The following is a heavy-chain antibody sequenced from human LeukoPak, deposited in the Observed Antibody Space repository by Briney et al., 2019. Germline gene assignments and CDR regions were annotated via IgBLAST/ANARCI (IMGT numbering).Heavy chain of an antibody. CDR1: GFTFSGSA. V-gene: IGHV3-73*01. CDR3: AKELLWFGEPYFDY. J-gene: IGHJ4*02. CDR2: IRSKANSYAT. Sequence: GGSLRLSCAASGFTFSGSAMHWVRQASGKGLEWVGRIRSKANSYATAYAASVKGRFTISRDDSKNTAYLQMNSLRAEDTAVYYCAKELLWFGEPYFDYWGQGPLVTVSS. D-gene: IGHD3-10*01.